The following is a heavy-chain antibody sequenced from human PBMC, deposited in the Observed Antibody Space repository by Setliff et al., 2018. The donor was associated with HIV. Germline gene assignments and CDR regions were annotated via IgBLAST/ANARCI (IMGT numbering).Heavy chain of an antibody. J-gene: IGHJ6*04. D-gene: IGHD3-10*01. CDR3: ASGKGVRGVIITGGLDV. CDR1: GGTFNNYV. Sequence: SVKVSCKAAGGTFNNYVFSWVRKAPGRGLEWIGTIIPILDTTNYAQKFQDRVIMTRDTSISTAYMELSSLTSADTAVYYCASGKGVRGVIITGGLDVWGKGTTVTVSS. V-gene: IGHV1-69*04. CDR2: IIPILDTT.